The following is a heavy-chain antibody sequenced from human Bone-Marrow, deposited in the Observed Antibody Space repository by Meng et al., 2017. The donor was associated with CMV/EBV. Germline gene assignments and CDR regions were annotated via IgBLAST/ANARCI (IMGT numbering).Heavy chain of an antibody. CDR2: TYYRSKWYN. V-gene: IGHV6-1*01. D-gene: IGHD3-3*01. Sequence: SQTLSLTCAISGDSVSSNSAAWNWIRQSPSRGLEWLGRTYYRSKWYNDYAVSVKSRITINPDTSKNQFSLQLNSVTPEDTAVYYCARDRLESLLLDYYGKDVWGQGTTVTVSS. J-gene: IGHJ6*02. CDR3: ARDRLESLLLDYYGKDV. CDR1: GDSVSSNSAA.